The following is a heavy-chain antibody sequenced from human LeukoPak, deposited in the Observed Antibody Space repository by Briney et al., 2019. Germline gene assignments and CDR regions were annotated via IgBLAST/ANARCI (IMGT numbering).Heavy chain of an antibody. CDR1: GFTFSSYG. CDR3: AKDYDYVWGSYRFDY. J-gene: IGHJ4*02. D-gene: IGHD3-16*02. Sequence: PGRSLRLSCAASGFTFSSYGMHWVRQAPGKGLEWVAVISYDGSNKYYADSVKGRFTISRDNSKNTLYLQMNSLRAEDTAVYYCAKDYDYVWGSYRFDYWGQGTLVTVSS. CDR2: ISYDGSNK. V-gene: IGHV3-30*18.